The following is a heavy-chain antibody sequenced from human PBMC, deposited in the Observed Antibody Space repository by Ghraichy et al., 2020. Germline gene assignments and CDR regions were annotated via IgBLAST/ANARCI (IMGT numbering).Heavy chain of an antibody. J-gene: IGHJ3*01. V-gene: IGHV3-23*01. Sequence: LSLTCAASGFTFSSYAMSWVRQAPGKGLEWVSTISGSGGNTYYADSVKGRFTISRDNSKNTLYLQMNRLRAEDTAVYYCAKDRRYYGSGSYYIPEAFDFWGQGTLVTVSS. CDR2: ISGSGGNT. CDR3: AKDRRYYGSGSYYIPEAFDF. CDR1: GFTFSSYA. D-gene: IGHD3-10*01.